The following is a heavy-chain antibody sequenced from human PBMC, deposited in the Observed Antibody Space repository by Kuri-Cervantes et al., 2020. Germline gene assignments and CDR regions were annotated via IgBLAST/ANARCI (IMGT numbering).Heavy chain of an antibody. V-gene: IGHV3-33*01. J-gene: IGHJ6*04. D-gene: IGHD3-3*01. Sequence: GESLKISCAASGFTFSTYGMHWVRQAPGKGLEWVAVIWYDGSKKYYVDSVKGRFTISRDNSKNTLYLQMNNLRVEDTAIYYCTTHTRDTPDFWGKGTTVTVSS. CDR3: TTHTRDTPDF. CDR2: IWYDGSKK. CDR1: GFTFSTYG.